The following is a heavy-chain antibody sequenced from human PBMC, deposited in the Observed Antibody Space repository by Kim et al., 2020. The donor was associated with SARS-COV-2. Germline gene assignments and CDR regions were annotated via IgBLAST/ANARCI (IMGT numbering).Heavy chain of an antibody. V-gene: IGHV4-39*01. CDR2: IYYSGST. D-gene: IGHD3-16*02. CDR1: GGSISSSSYY. Sequence: SETLSLTCTVSGGSISSSSYYWGWIRQPPGKGLEWIGSIYYSGSTYYNPSLKSRVTISVDTSKNQFSLKLSSVTAADTAVYYCGTMITFGGVIVLHDAFDIWGQGTMVTVSS. J-gene: IGHJ3*02. CDR3: GTMITFGGVIVLHDAFDI.